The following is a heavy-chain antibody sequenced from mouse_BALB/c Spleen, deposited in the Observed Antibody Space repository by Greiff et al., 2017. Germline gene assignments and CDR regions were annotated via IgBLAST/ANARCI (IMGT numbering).Heavy chain of an antibody. CDR2: IYPGDGDT. Sequence: VQLQQSGPELVKPGASVKISCKASGYAFSSSWMNWVKQRPGQGLEWIGRIYPGDGDTNYNGKFKGKATLTADKSSSTAYMQLSSLTSVDSAVYFCARDGGLRQFAYWGQGTLVTVSA. CDR3: ARDGGLRQFAY. CDR1: GYAFSSSW. V-gene: IGHV1-82*01. D-gene: IGHD2-4*01. J-gene: IGHJ3*01.